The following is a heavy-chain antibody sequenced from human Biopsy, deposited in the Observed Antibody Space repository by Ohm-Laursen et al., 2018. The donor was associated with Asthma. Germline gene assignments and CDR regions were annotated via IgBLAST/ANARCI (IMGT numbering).Heavy chain of an antibody. D-gene: IGHD2-2*01. CDR1: GGTFNTYV. V-gene: IGHV1-69*13. Sequence: SVKVSCKSLGGTFNTYVIGWVRQAPGQGLEWMGGVNSVFGTTTYPQKFQDRVTITADDSTSTVYMELSSLRPEDTAVYYCARKAGSCISRTCYSLDFWGQGTLVTVSS. CDR3: ARKAGSCISRTCYSLDF. CDR2: VNSVFGTT. J-gene: IGHJ4*02.